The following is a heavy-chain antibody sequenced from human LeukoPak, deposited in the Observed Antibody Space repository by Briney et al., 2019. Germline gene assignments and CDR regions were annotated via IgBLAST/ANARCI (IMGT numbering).Heavy chain of an antibody. J-gene: IGHJ4*02. CDR3: VREGTSGNGDGYNSYDY. V-gene: IGHV3-33*01. Sequence: GGSLRLSCAATGFTFSHFGMHWVRQAPGKGVEWVAVIWYNGRNQYYRDSVKGRFTISRDNFKNTLHLQMNSVRVEDTAMYYCVREGTSGNGDGYNSYDYWGQGTLVTVSS. CDR1: GFTFSHFG. CDR2: IWYNGRNQ. D-gene: IGHD5-24*01.